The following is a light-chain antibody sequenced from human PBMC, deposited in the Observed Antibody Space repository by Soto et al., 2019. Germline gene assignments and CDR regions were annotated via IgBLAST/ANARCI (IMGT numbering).Light chain of an antibody. Sequence: QSVLTQPPSVSATPGQKVTISCSGSGSNLGRNYVSWYQQLPGTAPKLLIYDNVYRFSGIPDRFSASKSGTSATLGITGLQTGDEGDYYCGSCDNSLRAYVFGTGTKLTVL. CDR3: GSCDNSLRAYV. CDR2: DNV. J-gene: IGLJ1*01. CDR1: GSNLGRNY. V-gene: IGLV1-51*01.